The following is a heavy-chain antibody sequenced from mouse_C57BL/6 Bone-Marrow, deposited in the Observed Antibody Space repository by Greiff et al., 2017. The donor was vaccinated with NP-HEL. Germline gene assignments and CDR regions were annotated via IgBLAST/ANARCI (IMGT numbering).Heavy chain of an antibody. D-gene: IGHD1-1*01. CDR3: ARNLGFDYYGSSRDY. V-gene: IGHV1-72*01. Sequence: VQLKESGAELVKPGASVKLSCKASGYTFTSYWMHWVKQRPGRGLEWIGRIDPNSGGTKYNEKFKSKATLTVDKPSSTAYMQLSSLTSEDSAVYYCARNLGFDYYGSSRDYWGQGTTLTVSS. J-gene: IGHJ2*01. CDR1: GYTFTSYW. CDR2: IDPNSGGT.